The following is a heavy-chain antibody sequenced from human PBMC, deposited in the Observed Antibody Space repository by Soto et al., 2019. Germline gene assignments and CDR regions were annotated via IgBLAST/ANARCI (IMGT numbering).Heavy chain of an antibody. CDR3: AREKKLKSLGGKFGMDI. J-gene: IGHJ6*02. CDR1: GFILGAYS. CDR2: IGSSGGYI. Sequence: GGPLRLCCAGSGFILGAYSINWVRQALGPVLECVAVIGSSGGYIFYADSVKGRFTISRDNAKKSLDLQINNLRAEDTAVYYCAREKKLKSLGGKFGMDIRGQGTTVTVS. V-gene: IGHV3-21*01. D-gene: IGHD6-6*01.